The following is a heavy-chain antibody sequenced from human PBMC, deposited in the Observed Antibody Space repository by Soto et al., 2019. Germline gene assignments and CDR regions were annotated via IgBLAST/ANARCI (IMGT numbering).Heavy chain of an antibody. D-gene: IGHD3-16*01. J-gene: IGHJ5*02. CDR3: ARDGGADSPFPNWFDP. Sequence: LRLSCAASGFTFSSYSMNWVRQAPGKGLEWVSSISSSSSYIYYADSVKGRFTISRDNAKNSLYLQMNSLRAEDTAVYYCARDGGADSPFPNWFDPWGQGTLVTVSS. V-gene: IGHV3-21*01. CDR1: GFTFSSYS. CDR2: ISSSSSYI.